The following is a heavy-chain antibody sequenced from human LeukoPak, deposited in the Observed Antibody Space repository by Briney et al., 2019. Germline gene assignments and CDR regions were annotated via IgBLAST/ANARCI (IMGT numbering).Heavy chain of an antibody. CDR3: ARRHRPGWGGTFDY. CDR2: INPNSGGT. J-gene: IGHJ4*02. CDR1: GYTFTGYY. V-gene: IGHV1-2*02. Sequence: ASVKVSCKASGYTFTGYYMHWVRQAPGQGLEWMGWINPNSGGTNYAQKFQGRVTMTRDTSITTAYMELSRLSFDDTAVYYCARRHRPGWGGTFDYWGQGTLVTVSS. D-gene: IGHD1-26*01.